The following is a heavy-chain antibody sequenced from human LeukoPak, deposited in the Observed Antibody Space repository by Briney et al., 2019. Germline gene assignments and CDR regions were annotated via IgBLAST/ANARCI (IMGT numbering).Heavy chain of an antibody. CDR3: ARLLWVGDEYFFDY. CDR2: ISAYNGNA. V-gene: IGHV1-18*01. CDR1: NYTFTSYG. Sequence: ASVKVSCKASNYTFTSYGLSWVRQAPGQGLQWMGWISAYNGNAKYAQEFQDRVTLTTDTSTSTSSMELRSLRSDDTAIYYCARLLWVGDEYFFDYWGQGTLVTVSS. D-gene: IGHD2-15*01. J-gene: IGHJ4*02.